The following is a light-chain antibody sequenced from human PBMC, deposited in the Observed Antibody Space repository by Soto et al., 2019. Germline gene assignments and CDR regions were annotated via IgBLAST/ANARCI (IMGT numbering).Light chain of an antibody. CDR3: QQYGRSPRT. CDR1: QSVSSNY. CDR2: DAS. Sequence: EIVLTQSPGTLSLSPGERASLSCRASQSVSSNYLAWYQQKPGLAPRLLIYDASSRATGIPDRFSGSGSGTDFTLTISRLEPEDFAVYYCQQYGRSPRTFGQGTKVDIK. J-gene: IGKJ1*01. V-gene: IGKV3D-20*01.